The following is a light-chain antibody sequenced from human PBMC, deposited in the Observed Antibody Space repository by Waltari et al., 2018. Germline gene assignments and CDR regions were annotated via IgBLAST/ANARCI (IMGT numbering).Light chain of an antibody. V-gene: IGLV3-21*04. J-gene: IGLJ2*01. CDR1: NIGNKN. CDR3: QVWDRDTDHRV. Sequence: SYVLTQPPSVSVAPGQTARIPCGGNNIGNKNVNWYQHKPGQAPMVGIYFDHDRPSGIPERFSGSNSGNTATLTISTVEAEDEADYYCQVWDRDTDHRVFGGGTKLTVL. CDR2: FDH.